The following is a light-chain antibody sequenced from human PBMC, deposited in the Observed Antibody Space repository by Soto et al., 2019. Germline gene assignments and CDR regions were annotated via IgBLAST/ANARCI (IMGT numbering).Light chain of an antibody. Sequence: IPFTQSPFFLSPSLRVRVSITFRASQGISSYLAWYQQKPGKAPKLLIYAASTLQSGVPSRFSGSGSGTEFTLTISSLQPEDFATYYCQQLNSYPQLTFGGGTKVDIK. CDR1: QGISSY. J-gene: IGKJ4*01. V-gene: IGKV1-9*01. CDR2: AAS. CDR3: QQLNSYPQLT.